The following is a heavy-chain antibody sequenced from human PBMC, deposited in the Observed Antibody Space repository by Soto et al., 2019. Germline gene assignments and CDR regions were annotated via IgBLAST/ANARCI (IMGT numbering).Heavy chain of an antibody. V-gene: IGHV3-74*01. D-gene: IGHD5-18*01. CDR3: AKEKATRGYSFLVDY. J-gene: IGHJ4*02. CDR2: ISGDGSST. Sequence: EVQLVDSGGGLVQPGGSLRLSCAASEFTFRSYWMHWVRQSPGKGLVWVSRISGDGSSTNYADSVKGRFTISRDNAKNTVYLQIDSLRAEDTAVYYCAKEKATRGYSFLVDYWGQGTLVTVSS. CDR1: EFTFRSYW.